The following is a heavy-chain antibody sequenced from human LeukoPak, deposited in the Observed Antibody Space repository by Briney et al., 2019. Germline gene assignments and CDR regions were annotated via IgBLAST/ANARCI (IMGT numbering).Heavy chain of an antibody. CDR2: TFYMSKWYS. J-gene: IGHJ4*02. D-gene: IGHD1-26*01. V-gene: IGHV6-1*01. CDR3: ASMVGVDIDY. Sequence: SQTLSLTCAISGDSVSSNSAAWDWIRQSPSRGLEWLERTFYMSKWYSVCALSVNSRTTVSPDTSKNQCTLQLYSATPEHTVADYCASMVGVDIDYWGQGTLVTVSS. CDR1: GDSVSSNSAA.